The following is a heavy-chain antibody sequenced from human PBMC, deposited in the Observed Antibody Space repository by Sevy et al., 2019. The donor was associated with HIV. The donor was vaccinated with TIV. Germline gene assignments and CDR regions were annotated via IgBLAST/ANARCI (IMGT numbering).Heavy chain of an antibody. CDR1: GFSVNSNY. Sequence: GGSLRLSCAASGFSVNSNYMTWVRQAPGKGLEGVSVIYSDETTYHADSVKDRFTISRDNFKNMLYLQMSSLRAEDTVIYYCARGKSGYGYALNYWGQGTLVTVSS. CDR2: IYSDETT. CDR3: ARGKSGYGYALNY. D-gene: IGHD5-18*01. J-gene: IGHJ4*02. V-gene: IGHV3-66*01.